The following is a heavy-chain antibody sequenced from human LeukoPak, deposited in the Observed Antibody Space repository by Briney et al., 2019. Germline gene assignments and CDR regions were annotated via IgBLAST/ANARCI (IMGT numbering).Heavy chain of an antibody. CDR2: FDPDAGQT. Sequence: ASVKVSCKVSGYTLTELAMHWVRQAPGKGLEWLGGFDPDAGQTIYGQKFQGRLTMTEDTSTDTAFMDLSSLRSEDAAVYYCATQVCRGNSCYSSLDFWGQGTLVTVSS. J-gene: IGHJ4*02. CDR1: GYTLTELA. D-gene: IGHD2-15*01. V-gene: IGHV1-24*01. CDR3: ATQVCRGNSCYSSLDF.